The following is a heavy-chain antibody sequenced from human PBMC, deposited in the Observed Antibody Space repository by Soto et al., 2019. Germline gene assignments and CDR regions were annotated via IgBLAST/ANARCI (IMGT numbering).Heavy chain of an antibody. CDR1: GYTFINYY. V-gene: IGHV1-46*01. J-gene: IGHJ4*02. D-gene: IGHD3-9*01. Sequence: ASVKVSCKASGYTFINYYMHWVRQAPGQGLEWMGVTNPNGNVSNYAQKFQGRVAMTSDTSTSTLYMEMTSLGSEDTAIYYCARDRDYDLLTGFEFWGQGTLVTVSS. CDR3: ARDRDYDLLTGFEF. CDR2: TNPNGNVS.